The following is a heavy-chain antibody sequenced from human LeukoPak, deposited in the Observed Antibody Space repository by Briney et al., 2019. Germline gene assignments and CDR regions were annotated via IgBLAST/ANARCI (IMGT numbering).Heavy chain of an antibody. CDR1: GFTVSSNY. D-gene: IGHD5-24*01. CDR3: AREEGGYNLGY. J-gene: IGHJ4*02. CDR2: IYSGGST. V-gene: IGHV3-53*01. Sequence: PGGSLRLSCAASGFTVSSNYMSWVRQAPGKGLEWVSVIYSGGSTYYADSVKGRFTISRDNSKNTLYLQMNSLRAEDTAVYYCAREEGGYNLGYWGQGTLVTVSS.